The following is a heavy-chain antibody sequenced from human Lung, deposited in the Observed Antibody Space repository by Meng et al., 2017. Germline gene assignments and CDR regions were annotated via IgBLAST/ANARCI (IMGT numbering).Heavy chain of an antibody. CDR3: ARGGVTTDD. CDR1: GFTFSTHW. D-gene: IGHD4-17*01. Sequence: EVQLVEAGGGLVPPWGSLRLSCAASGFTFSTHWMHWVRQAPGKGLEWVSRITGDGSSTIYADSVQGRFTMSRDNAKNTLSLQMNSLRAEDTAVYYCARGGVTTDDWGQGTLVTVSS. CDR2: ITGDGSST. V-gene: IGHV3-74*01. J-gene: IGHJ4*02.